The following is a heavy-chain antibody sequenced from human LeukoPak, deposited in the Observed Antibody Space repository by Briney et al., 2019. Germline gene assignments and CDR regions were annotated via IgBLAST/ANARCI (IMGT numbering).Heavy chain of an antibody. CDR1: GYTLTELS. Sequence: ASVEVSCTVSGYTLTELSMHWVRQAPGKGLEWMGGFDPEDGETIYAQKFQGRVTMTEDTSTDTAYMELSSLRSEDTAVYYCATVLRYYDSSGYNYWGQGTLVTVSS. CDR3: ATVLRYYDSSGYNY. CDR2: FDPEDGET. V-gene: IGHV1-24*01. D-gene: IGHD3-22*01. J-gene: IGHJ4*02.